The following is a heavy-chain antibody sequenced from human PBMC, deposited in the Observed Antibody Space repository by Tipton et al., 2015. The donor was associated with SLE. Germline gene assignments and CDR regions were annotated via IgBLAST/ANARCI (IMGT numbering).Heavy chain of an antibody. Sequence: SLRLSCAASGFTFSSYWMHWVRQAPGKGLVWVSRINSDGSSTSYADSVKGRFTISRDNAKNTLYLQMNSLRAEDTAVYYCARGIAAAGGAFDIWGQGTMVTVSS. CDR2: INSDGSST. CDR3: ARGIAAAGGAFDI. CDR1: GFTFSSYW. J-gene: IGHJ3*02. D-gene: IGHD6-13*01. V-gene: IGHV3-74*01.